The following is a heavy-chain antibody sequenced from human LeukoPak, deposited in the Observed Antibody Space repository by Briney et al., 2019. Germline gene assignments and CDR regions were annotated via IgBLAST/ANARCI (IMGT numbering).Heavy chain of an antibody. CDR2: ISSSSSTI. CDR3: TKGLIAVAGFRYYYMDV. J-gene: IGHJ6*03. Sequence: GGSLRLSCAASGFTFSSYSMNWVRQAPGKGLEWVSYISSSSSTIYYADSVKGRFTISRDNSKNTLYLQMNSLRAEDTAVYYCTKGLIAVAGFRYYYMDVWGKGTTVTISS. D-gene: IGHD6-19*01. V-gene: IGHV3-48*01. CDR1: GFTFSSYS.